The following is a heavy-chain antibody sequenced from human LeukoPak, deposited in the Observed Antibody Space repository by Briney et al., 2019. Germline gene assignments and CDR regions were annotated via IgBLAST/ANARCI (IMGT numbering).Heavy chain of an antibody. J-gene: IGHJ4*02. Sequence: GGSLRLSCAASGFAFSSYWIHWVRQAPGKGLVWVSRINSGGSDSIYADSVKGRFTISRDNAQNTVYLQMNSLRAEDTAIYYCARGHSTGCFDYWGQGTLITVSS. V-gene: IGHV3-74*01. CDR2: INSGGSDS. CDR1: GFAFSSYW. D-gene: IGHD1-14*01. CDR3: ARGHSTGCFDY.